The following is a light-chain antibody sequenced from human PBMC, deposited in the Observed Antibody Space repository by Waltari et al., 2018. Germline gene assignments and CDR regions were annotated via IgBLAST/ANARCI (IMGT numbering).Light chain of an antibody. Sequence: EIVLTQSRATLSLSAGQTVTLSCRASQSVSSYLAWYQQKPGQAPRLLIYDASNRATGIPARFSGSGSGTDFTLTISSLEPEDFAVYYCQQYSNWPYTFGQGTKVEIK. CDR2: DAS. J-gene: IGKJ2*01. CDR1: QSVSSY. CDR3: QQYSNWPYT. V-gene: IGKV3-11*01.